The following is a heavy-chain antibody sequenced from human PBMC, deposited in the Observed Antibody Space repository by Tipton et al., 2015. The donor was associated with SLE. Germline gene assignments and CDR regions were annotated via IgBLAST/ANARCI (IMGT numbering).Heavy chain of an antibody. D-gene: IGHD6-19*01. V-gene: IGHV3-21*04. CDR1: GFTFSYYN. CDR2: ISSSSSYI. J-gene: IGHJ4*02. Sequence: SLRLSCAASGFTFSYYNMNWVRQAPGKGLEWVSSISSSSSYIYYADSVKGRFTISRDNAKNSLYLQMNSLRAEDTALYYCAKDIGQWLANFDYWGQGTLVTVSS. CDR3: AKDIGQWLANFDY.